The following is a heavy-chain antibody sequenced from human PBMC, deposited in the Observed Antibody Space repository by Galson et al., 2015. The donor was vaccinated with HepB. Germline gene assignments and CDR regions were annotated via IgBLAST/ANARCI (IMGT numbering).Heavy chain of an antibody. J-gene: IGHJ4*02. CDR1: GFTFNDYA. Sequence: SLRLSCAVFGFTFNDYAMTWVRQAPGKGLEWVSTISESGDRTYYTDSVKGRFTISRDNSKNTLNLQMNSLRAEDTAVYYCATPGPTKCGHTCFDYWGQGTLITVSS. CDR2: ISESGDRT. D-gene: IGHD5-18*01. CDR3: ATPGPTKCGHTCFDY. V-gene: IGHV3-23*01.